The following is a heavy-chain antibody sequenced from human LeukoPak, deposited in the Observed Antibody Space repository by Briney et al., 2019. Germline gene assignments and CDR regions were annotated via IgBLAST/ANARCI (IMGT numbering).Heavy chain of an antibody. D-gene: IGHD3-9*01. CDR1: GYTFTSFG. Sequence: ASVKVSCKASGYTFTSFGISWVRQAPGQGLEWMGWISAYNGNTNYAKTLQGRVTMTTDTSTSTAYMQMNSLRSDETSVYYCARYPGQYYDILTGEILPHTKKAYFDYWGQGTLVTVSS. CDR3: ARYPGQYYDILTGEILPHTKKAYFDY. J-gene: IGHJ4*02. CDR2: ISAYNGNT. V-gene: IGHV1-18*01.